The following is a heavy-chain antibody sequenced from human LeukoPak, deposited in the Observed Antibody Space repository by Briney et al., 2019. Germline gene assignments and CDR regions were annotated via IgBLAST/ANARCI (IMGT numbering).Heavy chain of an antibody. CDR3: ARVYDSSGYYYGADAFDI. J-gene: IGHJ3*02. V-gene: IGHV1-18*01. CDR2: ISAYNGNT. CDR1: GYTFTSYG. D-gene: IGHD3-22*01. Sequence: ASVKVSCKASGYTFTSYGISWVRQAPGQGLEWMGWISAYNGNTNYAQKLQGRVTMTTDTSTSTAYMELGSLRSDDTAVYYCARVYDSSGYYYGADAFDIWGQGTMVTVSS.